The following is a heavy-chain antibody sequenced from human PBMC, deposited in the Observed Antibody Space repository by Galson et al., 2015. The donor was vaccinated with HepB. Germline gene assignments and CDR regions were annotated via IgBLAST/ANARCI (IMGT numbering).Heavy chain of an antibody. D-gene: IGHD4-23*01. CDR2: INAGNGNT. CDR1: GYTFTSYA. Sequence: QSGAEVKRPGESLRISCKASGYTFTSYAMHWVRQAPGQRLEWMGWINAGNGNTKYSQKFQGRVTITRDTSASTAYMELSSLRSEDTAVYYCASTLTRRHDYGGNDPFDYWGQGTLVTVSS. J-gene: IGHJ4*02. V-gene: IGHV1-3*01. CDR3: ASTLTRRHDYGGNDPFDY.